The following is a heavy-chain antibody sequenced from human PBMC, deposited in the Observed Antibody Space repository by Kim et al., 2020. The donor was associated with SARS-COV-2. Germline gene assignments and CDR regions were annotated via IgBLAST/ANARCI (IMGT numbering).Heavy chain of an antibody. V-gene: IGHV3-15*01. CDR3: TTAGVAVASDAFDI. Sequence: AAPVKGRYTISRDDSKNTLYLQMNSLKTEDTAVYYCTTAGVAVASDAFDIWGQWTMVTVSS. J-gene: IGHJ3*02. D-gene: IGHD6-19*01.